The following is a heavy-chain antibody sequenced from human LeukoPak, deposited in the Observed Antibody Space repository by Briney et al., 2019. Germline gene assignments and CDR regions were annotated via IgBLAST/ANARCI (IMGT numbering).Heavy chain of an antibody. D-gene: IGHD3-10*01. Sequence: PGGSLRLSCAASGFTFSSYSMNWVRQAPGKGLEWVSSISSSSSYIYYADSVKGRFTISRDNAKNSLYLQMNSLRAEDTAVYYCARDEGVYYYGSGPRISYYYYGMDVWGQGTTVTVSS. J-gene: IGHJ6*02. CDR2: ISSSSSYI. CDR3: ARDEGVYYYGSGPRISYYYYGMDV. CDR1: GFTFSSYS. V-gene: IGHV3-21*01.